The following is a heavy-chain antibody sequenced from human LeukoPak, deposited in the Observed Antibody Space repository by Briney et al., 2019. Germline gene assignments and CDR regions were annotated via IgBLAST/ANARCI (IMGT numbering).Heavy chain of an antibody. CDR1: GFTLRRYC. J-gene: IGHJ6*03. Sequence: GGSLRLSCEGSGFTLRRYCMQWVRQAPGGWRGWLAFIWYDVNNEKHTSSVKDRFTISRDNYKNTLYLQMNRLRAEDTAVYYCARVIRVSITIFGVGTKPKYYYYMDVWGKGTTVPVSS. CDR2: IWYDVNNE. D-gene: IGHD3-3*01. V-gene: IGHV3-33*08. CDR3: ARVIRVSITIFGVGTKPKYYYYMDV.